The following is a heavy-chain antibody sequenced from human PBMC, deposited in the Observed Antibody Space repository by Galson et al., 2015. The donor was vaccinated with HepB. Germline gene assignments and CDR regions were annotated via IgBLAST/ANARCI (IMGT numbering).Heavy chain of an antibody. Sequence: SLRLSCAASGFTFSSYSMNWVRQAPGKGLEWVSYISSSSSTIYYADSVKGRFTISRDNAKNSLYLQMNSLRAEDTAVYYCARGPYYYDSSGYYYVWGQGTLVTVSS. V-gene: IGHV3-48*01. CDR3: ARGPYYYDSSGYYYV. J-gene: IGHJ4*02. CDR2: ISSSSSTI. CDR1: GFTFSSYS. D-gene: IGHD3-22*01.